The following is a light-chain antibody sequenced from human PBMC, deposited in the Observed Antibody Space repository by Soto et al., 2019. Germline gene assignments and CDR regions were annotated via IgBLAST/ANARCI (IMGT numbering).Light chain of an antibody. Sequence: EIVMTQSPATLSVSPGERATLSCRASQSVSSNLAWYQQKPGQAPRLLIYGASTRDTGVPARFSGSGSGTEFTLTINRLQSEDFEVYYCQQYNNRPPTFGQGTKVDIK. J-gene: IGKJ1*01. CDR3: QQYNNRPPT. V-gene: IGKV3-15*01. CDR1: QSVSSN. CDR2: GAS.